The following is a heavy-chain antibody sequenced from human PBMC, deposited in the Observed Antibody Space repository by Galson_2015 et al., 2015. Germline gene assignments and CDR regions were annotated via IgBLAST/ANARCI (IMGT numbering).Heavy chain of an antibody. CDR2: INPNSGGT. J-gene: IGHJ5*02. D-gene: IGHD4-17*01. CDR3: ARQTTVTTYWVDP. CDR1: GYTFTGYY. V-gene: IGHV1-2*04. Sequence: SVKVSCKASGYTFTGYYMHWVRQAPGQGLEWMGWINPNSGGTNYAQEFQGWVTMTRDTSISTAYMELSRLRSDDTAVYYCARQTTVTTYWVDPSDQGTLVTVSS.